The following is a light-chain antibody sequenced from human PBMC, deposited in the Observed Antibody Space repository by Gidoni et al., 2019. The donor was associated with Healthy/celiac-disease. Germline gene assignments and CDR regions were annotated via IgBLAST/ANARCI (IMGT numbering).Light chain of an antibody. J-gene: IGKJ5*01. CDR3: QQYGSSRTX. V-gene: IGKV3-20*01. CDR1: QSVSSSY. CDR2: GAS. Sequence: ETVLTQSPGTLSLSPGERATLSCRASQSVSSSYLAWYQQKPGQAPRLLIYGASSRATGIPDRFSGSGSGTDFTLTISRLEPEDFAVYYCQQYGSSRTXFXQGTRLEIK.